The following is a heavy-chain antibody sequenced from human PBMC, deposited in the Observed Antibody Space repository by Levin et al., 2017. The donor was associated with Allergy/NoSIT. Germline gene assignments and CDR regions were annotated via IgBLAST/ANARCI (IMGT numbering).Heavy chain of an antibody. CDR1: GFAFGDYA. D-gene: IGHD6-19*01. J-gene: IGHJ3*01. CDR3: AKKQAGTSGFSFDV. Sequence: GESLKIFCAASGFAFGDYAMTWVRQAPGKGLEWVSDITGGGSDTWYGDSVKGRFTVSRDNSKDMLYLELNSLRVEDTGIYYCAKKQAGTSGFSFDVWGQGTTVTVSS. CDR2: ITGGGSDT. V-gene: IGHV3-23*01.